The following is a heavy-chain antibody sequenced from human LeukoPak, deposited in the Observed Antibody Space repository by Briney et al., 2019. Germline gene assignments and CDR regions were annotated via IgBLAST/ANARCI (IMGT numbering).Heavy chain of an antibody. CDR2: IYHSGST. Sequence: SETLSLTCAVPGGSISSSNWWSWVRQPPGKGLEWIGEIYHSGSTNYNPSLKSRVTISVDKSKNQFSLKLSSVTAADTAVYYCARVLRSLNCGGDCYIFDYWGQGTLVTVSS. CDR3: ARVLRSLNCGGDCYIFDY. V-gene: IGHV4-4*02. J-gene: IGHJ4*02. D-gene: IGHD2-21*02. CDR1: GGSISSSNW.